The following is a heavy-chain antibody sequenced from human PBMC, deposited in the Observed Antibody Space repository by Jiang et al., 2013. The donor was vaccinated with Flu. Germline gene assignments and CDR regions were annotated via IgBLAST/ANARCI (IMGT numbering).Heavy chain of an antibody. CDR3: ARXYTLDLGSWYDASSRFYFDY. CDR1: GYTFTGYY. Sequence: GAEVKKPGASVKVSCKASGYTFTGYYMHWVRQAPGQGLEWMGWINPNSGGTNYAQKFQGRVTMTRDTSISTAYMELSRLRSDDTAVYYCARXYTLDLGSWYDASSRFYFDYWGQGTLV. V-gene: IGHV1-2*02. CDR2: INPNSGGT. D-gene: IGHD6-13*01. J-gene: IGHJ4*02.